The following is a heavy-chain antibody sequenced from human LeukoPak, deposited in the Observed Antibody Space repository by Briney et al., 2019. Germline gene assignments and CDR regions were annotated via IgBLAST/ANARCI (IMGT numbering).Heavy chain of an antibody. CDR1: GDSITSYY. J-gene: IGHJ4*02. V-gene: IGHV4-59*08. CDR3: ARHRGGSVWYYFDY. D-gene: IGHD6-19*01. Sequence: SETLSLSCTASGDSITSYYWRWIRQPPGKGLEWIGYIYYSGSTNYNPSLKSRVTISVDTSKNQFSLRLSSVTAADTAVYYCARHRGGSVWYYFDYWGQGTLVTVSS. CDR2: IYYSGST.